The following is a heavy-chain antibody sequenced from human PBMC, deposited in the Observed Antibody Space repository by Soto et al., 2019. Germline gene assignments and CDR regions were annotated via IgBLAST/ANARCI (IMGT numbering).Heavy chain of an antibody. CDR1: GYTFTSYA. J-gene: IGHJ1*01. D-gene: IGHD4-17*01. CDR2: INAGNGNT. V-gene: IGHV1-3*01. CDR3: ARDGDYGDYGYFQH. Sequence: ASVKVSYKASGYTFTSYAMHWVRQAPGQRLEWMGWINAGNGNTKYSQKFQGRVTITRDTSASTAYMELSILRSEDTAVYYCARDGDYGDYGYFQHWGQGTLVTVSS.